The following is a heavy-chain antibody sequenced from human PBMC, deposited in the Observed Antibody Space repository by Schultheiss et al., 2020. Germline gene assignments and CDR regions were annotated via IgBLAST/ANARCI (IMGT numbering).Heavy chain of an antibody. CDR2: IWYDGSNK. V-gene: IGHV3-33*01. CDR3: VRVRRDGYDFDY. Sequence: GGSLRLSCAASGFTFSSYGMHWVRQAPGKGLEWVAVIWYDGSNKYYADSVKGRFTISRDNSKNTLYLQMGSLRGEDTAVYYCVRVRRDGYDFDYWGLGTLVTVSS. J-gene: IGHJ4*02. CDR1: GFTFSSYG. D-gene: IGHD5-24*01.